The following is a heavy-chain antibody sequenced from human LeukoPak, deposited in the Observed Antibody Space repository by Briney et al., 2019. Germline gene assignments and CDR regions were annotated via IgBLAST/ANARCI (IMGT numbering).Heavy chain of an antibody. CDR1: GFTFSNYA. J-gene: IGHJ4*02. Sequence: GGSLRLSCVASGFTFSNYAMHWVRQAPGKGLEWVAFIRYDASNEYYADSVKGRFTISRDNSKNTLYLQMNSLRAEDTAVYYCARGSLWLQLDYWGQGTLVTVSS. D-gene: IGHD5-18*01. CDR3: ARGSLWLQLDY. CDR2: IRYDASNE. V-gene: IGHV3-30*02.